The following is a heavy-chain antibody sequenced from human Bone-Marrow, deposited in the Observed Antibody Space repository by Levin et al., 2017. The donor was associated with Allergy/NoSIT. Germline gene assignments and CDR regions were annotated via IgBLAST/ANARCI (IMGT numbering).Heavy chain of an antibody. J-gene: IGHJ4*02. D-gene: IGHD3-22*01. CDR1: GFTFDDYA. CDR3: AKDMGGGSFSSGSFDY. Sequence: PGGSLRLSCAASGFTFDDYAMHWVRQAPGKGLEWVSGISWNSGSIGYADSVKGRFTISRDNAKNSLYLQMNSLRAEDTALYYCAKDMGGGSFSSGSFDYWGQGTLVTVSS. CDR2: ISWNSGSI. V-gene: IGHV3-9*01.